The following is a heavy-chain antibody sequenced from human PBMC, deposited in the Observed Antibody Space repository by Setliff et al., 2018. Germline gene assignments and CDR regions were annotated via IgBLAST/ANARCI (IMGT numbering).Heavy chain of an antibody. CDR2: IYIGGSA. Sequence: SETLSLTCAVSGGSISSYYWSWIRQPAGKELEWIGHIYIGGSANYNPSLKSRVTMSIDTSKNQFSLKLNSVTAADMAVYYCAREQWLDPPGYYYMDVWAKGTTVTVSS. J-gene: IGHJ6*03. CDR3: AREQWLDPPGYYYMDV. V-gene: IGHV4-4*07. D-gene: IGHD6-19*01. CDR1: GGSISSYY.